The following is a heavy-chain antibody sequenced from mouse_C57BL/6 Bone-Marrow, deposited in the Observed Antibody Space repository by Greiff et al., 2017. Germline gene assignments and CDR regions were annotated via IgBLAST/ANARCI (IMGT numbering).Heavy chain of an antibody. CDR3: ARMGWAWFAD. Sequence: VQLQQSGAELVRPGTSVKVSCKASGYAFTNYLIEWVKQRTGKGLEWIGVINPGSCGTNYNAKFKGQATLTADKSYSTAYMQLNSLTSENSAVYFCARMGWAWFADWGQGTLVTVSA. CDR1: GYAFTNYL. J-gene: IGHJ3*01. D-gene: IGHD1-1*02. V-gene: IGHV1-54*01. CDR2: INPGSCGT.